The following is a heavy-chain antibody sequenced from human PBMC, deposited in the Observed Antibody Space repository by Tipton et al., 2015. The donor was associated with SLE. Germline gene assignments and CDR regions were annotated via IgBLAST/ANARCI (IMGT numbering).Heavy chain of an antibody. CDR2: ISSSGST. Sequence: TLSLTCTVSGDSINNYYWSWVRQPPGKVLEWIGYISSSGSTNYKYSLKSRVTISADTSKNQVSLKMSYVTAADTAVYYCATLVGGYRSASRVVWYFDRWGRGTLVNVSS. CDR3: ATLVGGYRSASRVVWYFDR. J-gene: IGHJ2*01. D-gene: IGHD6-25*01. V-gene: IGHV4-59*01. CDR1: GDSINNYY.